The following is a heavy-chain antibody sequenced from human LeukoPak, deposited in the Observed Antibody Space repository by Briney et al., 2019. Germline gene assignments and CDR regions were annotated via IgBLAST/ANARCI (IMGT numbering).Heavy chain of an antibody. Sequence: ASVKVSCKASGYTFTNYYLHWVRQAPGQGLEWMGIINPSGGSTSYAQKFQGRVTITADESTSTAYMELSSLRSEDTAVYYCARGVVVAATLYAFDIWGQGTMVTVSS. CDR1: GYTFTNYY. J-gene: IGHJ3*02. D-gene: IGHD2-15*01. CDR2: INPSGGST. V-gene: IGHV1-46*01. CDR3: ARGVVVAATLYAFDI.